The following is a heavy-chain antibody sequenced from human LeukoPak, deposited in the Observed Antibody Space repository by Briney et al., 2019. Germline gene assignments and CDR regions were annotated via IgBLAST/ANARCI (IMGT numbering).Heavy chain of an antibody. Sequence: GGSLRLSCAASQFTFNIYAMNWVRQAPGEGLEWVSTISGSGDATYYADSVKGRFTISRDNSKNTLYLQMNRLRAEDTAIYYCAKTRGSTLYTPYYYAMDVWGQGTTVTVSS. J-gene: IGHJ6*02. CDR3: AKTRGSTLYTPYYYAMDV. CDR1: QFTFNIYA. V-gene: IGHV3-23*01. CDR2: ISGSGDAT. D-gene: IGHD2-15*01.